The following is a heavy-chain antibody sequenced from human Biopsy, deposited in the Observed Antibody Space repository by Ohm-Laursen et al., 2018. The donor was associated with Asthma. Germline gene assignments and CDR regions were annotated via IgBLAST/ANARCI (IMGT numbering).Heavy chain of an antibody. CDR3: ARHQEAASYHYDGSIAY. Sequence: SQTLSLTCSVSGYSISNGGYYWTWVRQRPGKGLEWIGNIYHRGNTKYNPSLKSRLSFSVDTSKNQFSLKLSYVAAADTAVYFCARHQEAASYHYDGSIAYWGQGIPVTVSS. CDR2: IYHRGNT. V-gene: IGHV4-31*03. D-gene: IGHD3-22*01. J-gene: IGHJ4*02. CDR1: GYSISNGGYY.